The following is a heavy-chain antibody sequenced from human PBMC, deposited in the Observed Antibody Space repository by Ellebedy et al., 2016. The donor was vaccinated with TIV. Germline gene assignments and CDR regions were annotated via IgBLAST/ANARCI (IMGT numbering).Heavy chain of an antibody. CDR3: AREAYYYDSSGRWVSYHFDY. J-gene: IGHJ4*02. CDR1: GGSISSSNW. Sequence: SETLSLTCAVSGGSISSSNWWSWVRQPPGKGLEWIASIYYSGSTYYNPSLKSRVTISLDTSKNQFSLKLSSVTAADTAVYYCAREAYYYDSSGRWVSYHFDYWGQGTPVTVSS. D-gene: IGHD3-22*01. CDR2: IYYSGST. V-gene: IGHV4-4*02.